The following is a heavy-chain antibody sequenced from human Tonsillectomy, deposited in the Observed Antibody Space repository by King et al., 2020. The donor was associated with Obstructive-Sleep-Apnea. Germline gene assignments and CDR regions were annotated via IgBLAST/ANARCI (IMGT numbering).Heavy chain of an antibody. Sequence: QVQLQESGPGLVKPSQTLSLTCTVSNGYISSSGYSWNWIRQPPGQGLEWLGNTYDSGRTYYNPSLKSRITISLGTSRNQFSLNLTSVTAADTAVYYCARDTIFGTGNFDLWGRGTLVIVSS. J-gene: IGHJ2*01. V-gene: IGHV4-30-4*07. CDR2: TYDSGRT. CDR3: ARDTIFGTGNFDL. CDR1: NGYISSSGYS. D-gene: IGHD3-3*01.